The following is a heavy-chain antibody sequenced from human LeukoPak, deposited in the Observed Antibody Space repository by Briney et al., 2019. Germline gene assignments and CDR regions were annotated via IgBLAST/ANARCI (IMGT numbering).Heavy chain of an antibody. J-gene: IGHJ4*02. CDR3: AKDPHSYGYKSTSNFDY. D-gene: IGHD5-18*01. Sequence: GGSLRLSCAASGFTFSNYAMTWVRQAPGKGPEWVSGISGSGGVTYYADSVKGRFTISRDNSKNTLYLQMNSLRAEDTAVYYCAKDPHSYGYKSTSNFDYWGQGTLVTVSS. CDR1: GFTFSNYA. V-gene: IGHV3-23*01. CDR2: ISGSGGVT.